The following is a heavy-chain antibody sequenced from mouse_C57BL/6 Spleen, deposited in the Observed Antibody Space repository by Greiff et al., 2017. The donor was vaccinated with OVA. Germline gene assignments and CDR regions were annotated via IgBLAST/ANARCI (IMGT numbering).Heavy chain of an antibody. V-gene: IGHV1-18*01. CDR2: INPNNGGT. J-gene: IGHJ4*01. D-gene: IGHD2-4*01. CDR1: GYTFTDYN. Sequence: EVQLQQSGPELVKPGASVKITCKASGYTFTDYNMDWVKQSHGKSLEWIGDINPNNGGTIYNQKFKGKATLTVDKSSSTAYMELRSLTSEDTAVYYCARYYDYGGVAMDYWGQGTSVTVSS. CDR3: ARYYDYGGVAMDY.